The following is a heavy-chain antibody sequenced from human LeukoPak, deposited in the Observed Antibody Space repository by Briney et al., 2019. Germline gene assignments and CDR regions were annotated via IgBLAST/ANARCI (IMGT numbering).Heavy chain of an antibody. V-gene: IGHV3-7*04. CDR3: ARDLRGNWFDP. J-gene: IGHJ5*02. Sequence: GGSLRLSCAASGFTFSNYWMSWVRQAPGKGLEWVANIKQDGSEKYYVDSVKGRFTISRDNAKNSLHLQMSSLRAEDTAVYYCARDLRGNWFDPWGQGTLVTVSS. CDR1: GFTFSNYW. CDR2: IKQDGSEK.